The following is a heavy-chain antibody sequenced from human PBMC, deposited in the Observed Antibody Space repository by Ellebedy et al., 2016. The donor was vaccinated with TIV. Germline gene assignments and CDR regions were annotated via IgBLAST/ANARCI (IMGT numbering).Heavy chain of an antibody. V-gene: IGHV4-34*01. CDR1: CGYFSGYY. Sequence: MPSETLSLTCAVHCGYFSGYYWSWIRQPPGKGLEWIGEMHHSGSTNYIASLKSRVTISVDTSKNQFSLKLSSVTAADTAVYYCARVGADAFDIWGQGTMVTVSS. CDR2: MHHSGST. D-gene: IGHD1-26*01. J-gene: IGHJ3*02. CDR3: ARVGADAFDI.